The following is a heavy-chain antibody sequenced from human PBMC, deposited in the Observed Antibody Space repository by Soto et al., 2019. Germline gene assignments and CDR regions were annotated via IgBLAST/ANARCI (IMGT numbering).Heavy chain of an antibody. V-gene: IGHV3-23*01. J-gene: IGHJ1*01. Sequence: PGGSLRLSCAASGFTFNSYAMSWVRQAPGKGLEWVSAISGSGGSTYYADSVKGRFTISRDNSKNTLYLQMNSLRAEDTAVYYCASDVLRYFDWLLDARAEYFQHWGQGTLVTSPQ. D-gene: IGHD3-9*01. CDR1: GFTFNSYA. CDR2: ISGSGGST. CDR3: ASDVLRYFDWLLDARAEYFQH.